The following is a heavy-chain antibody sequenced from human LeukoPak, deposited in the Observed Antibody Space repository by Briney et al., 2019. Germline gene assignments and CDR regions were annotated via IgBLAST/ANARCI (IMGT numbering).Heavy chain of an antibody. V-gene: IGHV3-48*04. D-gene: IGHD2-8*01. CDR3: AKANGYYFDC. J-gene: IGHJ4*02. CDR2: ISSSSTST. Sequence: PGGSLRLSCAASGFTFSSYAMSWVRQAPGKGLEWISYISSSSTSTNYADSVKGRFTISRDNAKNSLYLQMNSLRAEDTAVYYCAKANGYYFDCWGQGTLVTVSS. CDR1: GFTFSSYA.